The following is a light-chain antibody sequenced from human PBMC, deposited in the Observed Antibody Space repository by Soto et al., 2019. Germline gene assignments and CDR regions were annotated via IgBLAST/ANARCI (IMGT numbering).Light chain of an antibody. J-gene: IGLJ2*01. V-gene: IGLV2-14*03. Sequence: QSALTQPASVSGSPGQSITISCTGTSSDVGGYNHVSWYQKHPGKAPKLMIYDVSDRPSGISNRFSGSKSGNTAALTISGLQAEAEADYYCSSYPSRTTSVRFGGGTQVNVL. CDR2: DVS. CDR3: SSYPSRTTSVR. CDR1: SSDVGGYNH.